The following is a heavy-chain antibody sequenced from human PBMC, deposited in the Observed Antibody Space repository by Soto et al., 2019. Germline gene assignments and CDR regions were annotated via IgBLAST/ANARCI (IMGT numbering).Heavy chain of an antibody. CDR3: ARGYREDYFDY. J-gene: IGHJ4*02. V-gene: IGHV1-46*01. CDR1: GYTFTSYY. D-gene: IGHD1-1*01. Sequence: QVQLVQSGAEVKKPGASVKVSCKASGYTFTSYYMHWVRQAPGQGLEWMGIINPSGGSTSYAQKCQGRVTRTRDTSTSTVYMELSSLRSEDTAVYYCARGYREDYFDYWGQGTLVTVSS. CDR2: INPSGGST.